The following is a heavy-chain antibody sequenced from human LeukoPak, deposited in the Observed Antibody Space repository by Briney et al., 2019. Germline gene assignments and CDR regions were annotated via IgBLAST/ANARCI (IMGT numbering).Heavy chain of an antibody. Sequence: SETLSLTCTVSGGSISSYYWSWIRQPPGKGLEWIGYIYYSGSTNYNPSLKSRVTISVDTSKNQFSLKLSSVTAADTAVYYCARDEAGGNWYFDLWGCGTLVTVSS. J-gene: IGHJ2*01. CDR1: GGSISSYY. D-gene: IGHD4-23*01. CDR2: IYYSGST. CDR3: ARDEAGGNWYFDL. V-gene: IGHV4-59*01.